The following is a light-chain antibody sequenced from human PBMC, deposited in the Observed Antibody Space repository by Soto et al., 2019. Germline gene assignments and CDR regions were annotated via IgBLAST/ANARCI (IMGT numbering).Light chain of an antibody. CDR1: QSVSSN. CDR3: QQYGSSPPIT. J-gene: IGKJ5*01. V-gene: IGKV3-20*01. CDR2: GAS. Sequence: EIVMTQSPATLCVSPGERATLSCRASQSVSSNLAWYQQKPGQAPRLLIYGASSRATGIPDRFSGSGSGTDFTLTISRLEPEDFAVYYCQQYGSSPPITFGQGTRLEIK.